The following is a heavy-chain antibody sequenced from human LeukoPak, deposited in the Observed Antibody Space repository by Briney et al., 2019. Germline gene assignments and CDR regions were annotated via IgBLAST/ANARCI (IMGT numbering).Heavy chain of an antibody. V-gene: IGHV4-38-2*02. J-gene: IGHJ6*03. CDR2: IYHSGST. D-gene: IGHD6-13*01. CDR1: GYSISSGCY. CDR3: ARALVAAAGRNYYYYYMDV. Sequence: SETLSLTCTVSGYSISSGCYWGWIRQPPGKGLEWIGSIYHSGSTYYNPSLKSRVTISVDTSKNQFSLKLSSVTAADTAVYYCARALVAAAGRNYYYYYMDVWGKGTTVTVSS.